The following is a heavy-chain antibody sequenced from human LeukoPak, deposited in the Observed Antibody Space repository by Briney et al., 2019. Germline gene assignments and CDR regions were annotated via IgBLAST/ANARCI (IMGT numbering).Heavy chain of an antibody. CDR3: AREGQQLFQIDY. J-gene: IGHJ4*02. CDR1: GGSISSGGYS. D-gene: IGHD6-13*01. CDR2: IYYSVST. V-gene: IGHV4-31*03. Sequence: KPSETLSLTCTVSGGSISSGGYSRSWIRQHPGKGQDWLGYIYYSVSTYYNPSLKSRVTISVDTSKNQCSLKLSSVTAADTAVYYCAREGQQLFQIDYWGQGTLGTVSS.